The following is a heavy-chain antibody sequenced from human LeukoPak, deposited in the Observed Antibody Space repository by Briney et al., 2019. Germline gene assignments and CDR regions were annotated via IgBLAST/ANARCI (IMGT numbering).Heavy chain of an antibody. Sequence: PGGSLRLSCAASGFTFSSYAMHWVRQAPGKGLEYVSAISSNGGSTYYANSVKGRFTISRDNSKNTLYLQMNSLRAEDTAVYYCASQDPYYDFWSGSGYYMDVWGKGTTVTVSS. D-gene: IGHD3-3*01. CDR2: ISSNGGST. CDR1: GFTFSSYA. J-gene: IGHJ6*03. CDR3: ASQDPYYDFWSGSGYYMDV. V-gene: IGHV3-64*01.